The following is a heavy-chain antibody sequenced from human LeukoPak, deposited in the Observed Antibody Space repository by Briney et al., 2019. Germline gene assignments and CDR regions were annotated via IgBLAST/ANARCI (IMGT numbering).Heavy chain of an antibody. CDR2: INKDGSRS. D-gene: IGHD6-13*01. V-gene: IGHV3-74*01. CDR3: AAATAAAGASNGMDV. Sequence: PGGSLRLSCAASGFTFTTSWRHWVRQAPGKGLVWVSRINKDGSRSNYADSVKGRFTISRDNAKNTLYLQMNSLRIEDTAVYYCAAATAAAGASNGMDVWGQGTTVTVSS. J-gene: IGHJ6*02. CDR1: GFTFTTSW.